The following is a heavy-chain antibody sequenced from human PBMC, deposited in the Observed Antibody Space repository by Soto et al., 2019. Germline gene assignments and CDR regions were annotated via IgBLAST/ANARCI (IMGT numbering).Heavy chain of an antibody. J-gene: IGHJ4*02. CDR3: AHIVVAGLGYYFDY. CDR2: IYWDDDK. D-gene: IGHD6-19*01. V-gene: IGHV2-5*02. Sequence: QITLKESGPTLVKPTQTLTLTCTFSGFSLSSTRMAVGWIRHPPGKALEWLALIYWDDDKRYSPFMKSRLTITKDNSKNQVVLTMSNMDPVDTARYYCAHIVVAGLGYYFDYWGQGTLVTVSS. CDR1: GFSLSSTRMA.